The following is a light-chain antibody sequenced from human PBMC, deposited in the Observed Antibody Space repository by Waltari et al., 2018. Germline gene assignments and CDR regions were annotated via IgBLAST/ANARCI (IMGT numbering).Light chain of an antibody. CDR3: QTWGTGIQV. J-gene: IGLJ3*02. V-gene: IGLV4-69*01. Sequence: LVLTQSPSASASLGASVKLTRSLPGEYSAAAIAWHQQQPLKGPRSLLTVNSDGSHKKGDGISQRFSGSSSDLDRYLIISRLQSDDEADYFCQTWGTGIQVFGSGTKLTVL. CDR1: GEYSAAA. CDR2: VNSDGSH.